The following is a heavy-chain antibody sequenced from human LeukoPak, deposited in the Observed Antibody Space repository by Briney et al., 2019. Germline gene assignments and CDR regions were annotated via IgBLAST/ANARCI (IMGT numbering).Heavy chain of an antibody. CDR2: MNPNSGNT. J-gene: IGHJ6*03. D-gene: IGHD6-6*01. Sequence: ASVKFSCKASGYTFTSYDINWVRQATGQGLEWMGWMNPNSGNTGYAQKFQGRVTMTRNTSISTAYMELSSLRSEETAVYYCARGPSSSSNYYYYYYMDVWGKGTTVTVSS. V-gene: IGHV1-8*01. CDR1: GYTFTSYD. CDR3: ARGPSSSSNYYYYYYMDV.